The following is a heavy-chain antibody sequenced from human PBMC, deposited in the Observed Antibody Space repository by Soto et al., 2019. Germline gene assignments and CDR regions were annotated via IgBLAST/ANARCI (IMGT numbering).Heavy chain of an antibody. J-gene: IGHJ6*02. Sequence: SETLSLTCAVYGGSFSGYYWSWIRQPPGKGREWIGEINHSGSTKYNPSLKSRVTISVDTSKNQFSPKLSSVTAADTAVYYCASLRIVVVPAATQEYYYYGMDVWGQGTTVTVSS. CDR3: ASLRIVVVPAATQEYYYYGMDV. V-gene: IGHV4-34*01. CDR2: INHSGST. D-gene: IGHD2-2*01. CDR1: GGSFSGYY.